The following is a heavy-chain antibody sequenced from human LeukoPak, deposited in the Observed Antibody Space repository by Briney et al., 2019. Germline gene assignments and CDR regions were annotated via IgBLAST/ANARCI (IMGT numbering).Heavy chain of an antibody. V-gene: IGHV1-24*01. CDR1: GYTLTELS. D-gene: IGHD5-24*01. J-gene: IGHJ4*02. CDR3: GRGLGDGYNLDY. CDR2: FDPEDGET. Sequence: ASVKVSCKVSGYTLTELSMHWVRQAPGKGLEWMGGFDPEDGETIYAQKFQGRVTMTTDTFTSTAYMELRSLRSDDTAVYYCGRGLGDGYNLDYWGQGTLVTVSS.